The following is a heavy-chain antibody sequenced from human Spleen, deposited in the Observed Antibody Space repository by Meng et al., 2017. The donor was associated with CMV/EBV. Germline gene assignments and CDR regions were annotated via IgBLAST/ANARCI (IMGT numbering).Heavy chain of an antibody. CDR1: CGSISSSSYY. J-gene: IGHJ4*02. CDR3: ARSPYYYGSAFDY. V-gene: IGHV4-39*07. D-gene: IGHD3-10*01. CDR2: IYYSGST. Sequence: QLQLPEAGPGLVHPSETLSLPCTVSCGSISSSSYYWGWIRQPPGKGLEWIGSIYYSGSTYYNPSLKSRVTISVDTSKNQFSLKLSSVTAADTAVYYCARSPYYYGSAFDYWGQGTLVTVSS.